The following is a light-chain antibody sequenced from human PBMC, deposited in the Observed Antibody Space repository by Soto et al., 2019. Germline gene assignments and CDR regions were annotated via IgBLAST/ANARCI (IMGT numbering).Light chain of an antibody. J-gene: IGKJ1*01. CDR2: SSS. CDR1: QSVSSTY. V-gene: IGKV3-20*01. Sequence: ELVLTQSPGTLSLSPGDRATLSFRASQSVSSTYLAWYQQRPGQAPRLLIYSSSSRASGIPDRFSGSGSGTDFTLTISRLEPQDFAVYYCQQYRTSPPTWTFGQGTKVDIK. CDR3: QQYRTSPPTWT.